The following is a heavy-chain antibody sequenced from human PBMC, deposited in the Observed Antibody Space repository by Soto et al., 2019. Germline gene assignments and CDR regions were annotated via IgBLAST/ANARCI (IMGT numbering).Heavy chain of an antibody. CDR3: AKDTFITIFGVVSP. J-gene: IGHJ5*02. D-gene: IGHD3-3*01. V-gene: IGHV3-23*01. CDR1: GCTFSSYA. CDR2: ISGSGGST. Sequence: GGSLRLSCAASGCTFSSYATSWVRQAPGKGLEWVSAISGSGGSTYYADSVKGRFTISRDNSKNTLYLQMNSLRAEDTAVYYCAKDTFITIFGVVSPWGQGTLVTVSS.